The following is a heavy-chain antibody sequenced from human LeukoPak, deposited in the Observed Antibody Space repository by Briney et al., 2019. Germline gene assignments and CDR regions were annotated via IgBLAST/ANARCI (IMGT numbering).Heavy chain of an antibody. V-gene: IGHV3-48*02. CDR1: VFTLCSYN. CDR2: ISSSSNII. D-gene: IGHD3-10*01. CDR3: ARDSSGFIFDI. J-gene: IGHJ3*02. Sequence: PGGTLRLSCAASVFTLCSYNMNCVPGAPGEGVEWLSYISSSSNIIYYADSGKGRFTISRDNAKNSLYLQMSSLRDEDTAVYYCARDSSGFIFDIWGQGTMVTVSS.